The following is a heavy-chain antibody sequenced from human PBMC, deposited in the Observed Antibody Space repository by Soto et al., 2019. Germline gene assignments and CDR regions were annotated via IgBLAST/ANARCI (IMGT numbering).Heavy chain of an antibody. CDR3: AKGRPGLLDY. J-gene: IGHJ4*02. V-gene: IGHV3-23*01. Sequence: PGGSLRLSCAASGFTFSGYWMNWVRQAPGKGLEWVADINAGSVSIYYVDSVKGRFTISRDNSKNTLYLQMNSLRAEDTAVYYCAKGRPGLLDYWGQGTQVTVSS. CDR2: INAGSVSI. CDR1: GFTFSGYW.